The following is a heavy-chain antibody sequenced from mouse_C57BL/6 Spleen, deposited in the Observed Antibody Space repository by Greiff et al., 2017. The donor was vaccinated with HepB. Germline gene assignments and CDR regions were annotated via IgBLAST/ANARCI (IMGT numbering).Heavy chain of an antibody. J-gene: IGHJ3*01. CDR1: GYTFTDYY. CDR2: INPNNGGT. CDR3: ARGRIGGYYDYDLAY. D-gene: IGHD2-4*01. V-gene: IGHV1-26*01. Sequence: EVQLQQSGPELVKPGASVKISCKASGYTFTDYYMNWVKQSHGKSLEWIGDINPNNGGTSYNQKFKGKATLTVDKSSSTAYMELRSLTSEDSAVYYCARGRIGGYYDYDLAYWGQGTLVTVSA.